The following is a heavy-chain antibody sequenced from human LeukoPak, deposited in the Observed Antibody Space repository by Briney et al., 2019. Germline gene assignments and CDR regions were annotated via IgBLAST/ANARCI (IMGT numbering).Heavy chain of an antibody. CDR3: ASDSSGYFGP. V-gene: IGHV3-11*01. CDR2: ISNSGDAK. Sequence: PGGSLRLSCAAFGFTFSDYYMNWLRQAPGRGPEWVSYISNSGDAKYYAGSVKGRFTISRDNAKNSVYLEMNSLRAEDTAVYYCASDSSGYFGPWGQGTLVTVSS. D-gene: IGHD3-22*01. CDR1: GFTFSDYY. J-gene: IGHJ5*02.